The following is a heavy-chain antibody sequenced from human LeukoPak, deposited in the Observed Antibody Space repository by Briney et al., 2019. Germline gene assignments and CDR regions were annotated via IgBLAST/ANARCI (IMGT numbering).Heavy chain of an antibody. V-gene: IGHV3-23*01. J-gene: IGHJ4*02. CDR1: GFTFSNYA. CDR2: ISGNGVST. CDR3: AKVRFYFDY. Sequence: PGGSLRLSCAGSGFTFSNYAMSWVRQAPGKGLEWVSAISGNGVSTYYTDSVKGRFTISRDNSKNTQLLQMDSLRAEDTAVYYCAKVRFYFDYWGQGALVTVSS.